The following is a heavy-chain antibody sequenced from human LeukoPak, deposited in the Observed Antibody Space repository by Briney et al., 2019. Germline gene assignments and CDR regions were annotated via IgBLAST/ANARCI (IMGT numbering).Heavy chain of an antibody. Sequence: SVKVSCKASGGTFSSYAISWVRQAPGQGLEWMGGIIPIFGTANYAQKFQGRVTITADESTSTAYMELSSLRSEDTAVYYCARRSYYDSSAPTGMDVWGQGTTVTVSS. J-gene: IGHJ6*02. CDR3: ARRSYYDSSAPTGMDV. V-gene: IGHV1-69*13. D-gene: IGHD3-22*01. CDR1: GGTFSSYA. CDR2: IIPIFGTA.